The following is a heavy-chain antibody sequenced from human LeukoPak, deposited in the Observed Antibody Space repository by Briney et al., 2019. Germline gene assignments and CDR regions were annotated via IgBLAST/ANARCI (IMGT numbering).Heavy chain of an antibody. J-gene: IGHJ6*03. CDR1: GFTFTSCE. V-gene: IGHV3-48*03. CDR2: ISSSGHTI. CDR3: ARKAGYRYYYYMDV. Sequence: GGSLRLSCVVSGFTFTSCEMMWVRQAPGRGLEWVSYISSSGHTIYYADSVKGRFTITRDNAKNSLFLQMNSLRAEDTAVYYCARKAGYRYYYYMDVWGKGTTATISS. D-gene: IGHD5-12*01.